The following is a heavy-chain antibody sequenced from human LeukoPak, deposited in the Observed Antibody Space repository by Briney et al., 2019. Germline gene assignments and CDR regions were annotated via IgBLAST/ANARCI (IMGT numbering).Heavy chain of an antibody. D-gene: IGHD5-18*01. CDR1: DDSISSGFY. V-gene: IGHV4-38-2*02. J-gene: IGHJ6*03. CDR2: IYHSGST. Sequence: SETLSLTCTVSDDSISSGFYWGWIRQPPGKGLEWIGSIYHSGSTYYNPSLKSRVTISVDTSKNQFSLKLTSVTAADTAVYYCARTTEGGYTYGYFYYYYMDVWGKGTTVTISS. CDR3: ARTTEGGYTYGYFYYYYMDV.